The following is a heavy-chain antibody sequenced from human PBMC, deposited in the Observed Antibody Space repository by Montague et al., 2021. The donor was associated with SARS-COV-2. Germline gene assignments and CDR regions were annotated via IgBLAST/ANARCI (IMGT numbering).Heavy chain of an antibody. CDR3: ARLKRYFDSSGSPSAFDF. J-gene: IGHJ3*01. CDR2: IYYTGNT. CDR1: GGSITNNIDY. Sequence: SETLSLTCTVSGGSITNNIDYWAWIRQPPGKGLEWIGSIYYTGNTYYXXXLESRVTISVVTSKNHFTLKLSSVTAAETAVYYCARLKRYFDSSGSPSAFDFWGQGKKVTVSS. D-gene: IGHD3-22*01. V-gene: IGHV4-39*02.